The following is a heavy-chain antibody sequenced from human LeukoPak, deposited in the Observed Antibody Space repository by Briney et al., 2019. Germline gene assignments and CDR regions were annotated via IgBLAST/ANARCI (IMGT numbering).Heavy chain of an antibody. CDR2: ISSSGSTI. CDR3: ARDRSGYYYFDY. D-gene: IGHD3-3*01. J-gene: IGHJ4*02. V-gene: IGHV3-48*03. Sequence: GGSLRLSCAASGFTFSTYEMNWVRQAPGKGLEWVSYISSSGSTIYYADSVKGRFTISRDNAKNSLYLQMNSLRAEDTAVYYCARDRSGYYYFDYWGQGTLVTVSS. CDR1: GFTFSTYE.